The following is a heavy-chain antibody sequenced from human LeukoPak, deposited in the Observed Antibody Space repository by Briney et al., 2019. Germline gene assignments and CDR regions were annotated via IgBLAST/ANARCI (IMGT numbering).Heavy chain of an antibody. CDR3: ARSFYDILIGYYQYFGY. CDR1: GFPSISNY. J-gene: IGHJ4*02. CDR2: IYIGGST. D-gene: IGHD3-9*01. Sequence: PGGSLRISSAASGFPSISNYMSWVRQAPGKGLEWVSAIYIGGSTYYANSVRGRFTISRDNSKNTLYLQMNSLRAEDTAVYYCARSFYDILIGYYQYFGYWGQGTLVTVSS. V-gene: IGHV3-53*01.